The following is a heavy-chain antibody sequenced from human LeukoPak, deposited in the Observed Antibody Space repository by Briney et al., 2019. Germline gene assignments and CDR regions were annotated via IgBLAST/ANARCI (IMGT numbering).Heavy chain of an antibody. Sequence: GASVKVSCKASGYTFTSYGISWVRQAPGQGLEWMGWISAYNGNTNYAQKLQGRVTMTADTSTSTAYMELRSLRSDDTAVYYCARGYCSSTSCYTGSYDWFDPWGQGTLVTVSS. CDR1: GYTFTSYG. CDR3: ARGYCSSTSCYTGSYDWFDP. J-gene: IGHJ5*02. D-gene: IGHD2-2*02. CDR2: ISAYNGNT. V-gene: IGHV1-18*01.